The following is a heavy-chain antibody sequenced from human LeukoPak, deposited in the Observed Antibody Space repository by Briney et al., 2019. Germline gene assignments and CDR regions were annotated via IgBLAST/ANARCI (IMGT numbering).Heavy chain of an antibody. CDR3: ARGYCGGDCYAHNWIDP. V-gene: IGHV1-2*02. CDR2: INPNSGGT. J-gene: IGHJ5*02. Sequence: ASVKVSCKASGYTFTGYYMHWVRQAPGQGLEWMGWINPNSGGTNYAQKFQGRVTMTRDTSISTAYMELSRLRSDDTAVYYCARGYCGGDCYAHNWIDPWGQGTLVTVSS. CDR1: GYTFTGYY. D-gene: IGHD2-21*01.